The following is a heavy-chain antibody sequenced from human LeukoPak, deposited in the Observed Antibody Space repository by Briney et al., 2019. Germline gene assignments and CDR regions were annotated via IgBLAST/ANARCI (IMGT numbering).Heavy chain of an antibody. CDR1: GGSISSGGYS. Sequence: NSSETLSLTCAVSGGSISSGGYSWSWIRQPPGKGLEWIGYIYHSGSTYYNPSLKSRVTISVDRSKSQFSLKLSSVTAADTAVYYCARMAAAVYNWFDPWGQGTLVTVSS. J-gene: IGHJ5*02. D-gene: IGHD6-13*01. CDR2: IYHSGST. V-gene: IGHV4-30-2*01. CDR3: ARMAAAVYNWFDP.